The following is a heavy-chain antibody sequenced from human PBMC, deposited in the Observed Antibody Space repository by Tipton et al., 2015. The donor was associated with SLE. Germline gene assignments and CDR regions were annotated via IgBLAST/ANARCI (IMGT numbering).Heavy chain of an antibody. CDR1: GGSISSSSYY. CDR2: IYYSAST. V-gene: IGHV4-61*01. CDR3: ARDGMEQQSHSWYFNL. D-gene: IGHD6-13*01. Sequence: TLSLTCTVSGGSISSSSYYWGWIRQPPGKGLEWIGYIYYSASTNYNPSLKSRVTISVDTSKNQFSLKLSSVTAAGTAVYYCARDGMEQQSHSWYFNLWGRGPLVTVSS. J-gene: IGHJ2*01.